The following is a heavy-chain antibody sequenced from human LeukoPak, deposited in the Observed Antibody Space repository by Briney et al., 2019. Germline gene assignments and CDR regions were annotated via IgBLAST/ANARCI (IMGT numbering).Heavy chain of an antibody. Sequence: SETLSLICTVSGASISSYYWSWIRQPPGKGLEWTGDIYYSGSIKYNPSLKSRVTMSVDTSKNQFSLKLSSVTAADTAIYYCARENPSGYYNRPIDYWGQGTLVTVSS. J-gene: IGHJ4*02. V-gene: IGHV4-59*01. CDR3: ARENPSGYYNRPIDY. CDR2: IYYSGSI. D-gene: IGHD3-22*01. CDR1: GASISSYY.